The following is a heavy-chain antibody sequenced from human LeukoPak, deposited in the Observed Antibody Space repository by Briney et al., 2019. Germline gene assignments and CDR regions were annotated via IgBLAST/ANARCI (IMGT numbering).Heavy chain of an antibody. V-gene: IGHV3-7*03. CDR1: EFTFSSYW. D-gene: IGHD1-26*01. Sequence: GGSLRLSCAVSEFTFSSYWMSWVRQAPGKGLEWVANIKPDGSDKFYVDSVKGRFTISRDNAKNSVYLQMNSLRVEETAIYYCVRDRGTYRPIDYWGQGTLVSVPS. J-gene: IGHJ4*02. CDR2: IKPDGSDK. CDR3: VRDRGTYRPIDY.